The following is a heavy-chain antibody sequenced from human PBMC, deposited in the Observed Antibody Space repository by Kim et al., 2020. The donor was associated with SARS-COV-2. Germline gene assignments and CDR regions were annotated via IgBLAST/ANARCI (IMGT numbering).Heavy chain of an antibody. CDR3: AREGMGATAFDY. CDR2: IYFNGIT. V-gene: IGHV4-39*07. J-gene: IGHJ4*02. CDR1: GGSLSSTSYY. Sequence: SETLSLTCSVSGGSLSSTSYYWGWIRQAPGAGLEWLGTIYFNGITYYNPSLNSRVSISVDTSKNDFSLKLSSVTAADTAVYYCAREGMGATAFDYWGQG. D-gene: IGHD1-26*01.